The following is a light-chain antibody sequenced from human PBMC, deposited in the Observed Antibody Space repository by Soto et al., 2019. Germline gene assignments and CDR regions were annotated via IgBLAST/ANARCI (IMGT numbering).Light chain of an antibody. J-gene: IGKJ1*01. Sequence: EIVMTQSPATLSVSPGERATLSCRSSQSVSSSYLAWYQQKPGQAPRLLIYGASSRATGIPDRFSGSGSGTDCTLAISRLEPEDVAVYYCQQYGSSPVTLGQGTKVDIK. V-gene: IGKV3-20*01. CDR2: GAS. CDR3: QQYGSSPVT. CDR1: QSVSSSY.